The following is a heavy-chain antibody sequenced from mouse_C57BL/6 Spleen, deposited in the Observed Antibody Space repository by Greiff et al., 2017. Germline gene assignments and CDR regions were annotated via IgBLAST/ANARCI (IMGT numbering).Heavy chain of an antibody. D-gene: IGHD2-1*01. CDR1: GFTFSDYY. V-gene: IGHV5-16*01. CDR3: AREGGNYWYFDV. CDR2: IIYEGSST. Sequence: EVKVVESEGGLVQPGSSMKLSCTASGFTFSDYYMAWVRQVPEKGLEWVANIIYEGSSTYYLDSLKSRFIFSRDTAKNILYLQMSSLKAEDTATXDCAREGGNYWYFDVWGTGTTVTVSS. J-gene: IGHJ1*03.